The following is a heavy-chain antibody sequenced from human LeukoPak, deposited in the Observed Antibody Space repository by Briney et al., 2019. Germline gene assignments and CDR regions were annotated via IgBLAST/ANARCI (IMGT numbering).Heavy chain of an antibody. CDR2: INHSGST. CDR1: GGSFSGYY. D-gene: IGHD5-18*01. V-gene: IGHV4-34*01. Sequence: SETLSLTCAVYGGSFSGYYWSWIRQPPGKGLEWIGEINHSGSTNYNPSLKSRVTISVDTSKNQFSLKLSSVTAADTAVYYCARDGYSYGYSYYYYYMDVWGKGTTVAVSS. CDR3: ARDGYSYGYSYYYYYMDV. J-gene: IGHJ6*03.